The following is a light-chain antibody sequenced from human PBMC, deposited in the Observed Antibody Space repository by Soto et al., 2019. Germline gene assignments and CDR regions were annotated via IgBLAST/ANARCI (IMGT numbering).Light chain of an antibody. CDR3: CSYTTSNTRQIV. CDR1: SSDVGGYNY. CDR2: DVS. V-gene: IGLV2-8*01. Sequence: QSALTQPPYASGSPGQSVTISCTGTSSDVGGYNYVSWYQQHPGKAPKFMIYDVSKRPSGVSDRFSGSKSGNTASLTISGLQAEDEADYYCCSYTTSNTRQIVFGTGTKVTVL. J-gene: IGLJ1*01.